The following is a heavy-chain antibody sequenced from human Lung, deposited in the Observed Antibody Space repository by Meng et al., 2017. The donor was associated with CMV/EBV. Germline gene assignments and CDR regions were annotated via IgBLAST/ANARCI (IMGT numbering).Heavy chain of an antibody. CDR1: GGSFSGYY. D-gene: IGHD2-2*02. CDR3: TRELGYCSSTSCYTYYYYGMDV. Sequence: TLSLTXAVYGGSFSGYYWSWIRQPPGKGREWIGEINHSGSTNYNPSLKSRVTISVDTSKNQFSLKLSSVTAADTAVYYCTRELGYCSSTSCYTYYYYGMDVWGQGTTVTVSS. V-gene: IGHV4-34*01. CDR2: INHSGST. J-gene: IGHJ6*02.